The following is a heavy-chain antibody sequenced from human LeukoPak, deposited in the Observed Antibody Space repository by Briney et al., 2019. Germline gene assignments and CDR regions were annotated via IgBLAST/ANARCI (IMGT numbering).Heavy chain of an antibody. V-gene: IGHV3-48*03. D-gene: IGHD2-8*02. J-gene: IGHJ3*01. Sequence: PGGSLRLSCAASGFTFSSYEVNWVRRTPGKGLDWVSYISGLGSSIYYADSVKGRFTISRDNAKNSLYLQMNGLRAEDTAVYYCARVSPLYAGGEDAFDFWGQGTLVTVSS. CDR1: GFTFSSYE. CDR2: ISGLGSSI. CDR3: ARVSPLYAGGEDAFDF.